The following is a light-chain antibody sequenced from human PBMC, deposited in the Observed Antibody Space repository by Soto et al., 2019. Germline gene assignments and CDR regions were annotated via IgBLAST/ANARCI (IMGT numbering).Light chain of an antibody. CDR1: QSVSSSY. Sequence: IVLTQSPGTLSLSPGERATLSCRASQSVSSSYLAWYQQKPGQAPRLLIYGASSRATGIPDRFSGSGSGTDFTLTISSLQSEDFAVYFCQQYNIWPQTFGQGTKVDIK. CDR2: GAS. CDR3: QQYNIWPQT. J-gene: IGKJ1*01. V-gene: IGKV3-20*01.